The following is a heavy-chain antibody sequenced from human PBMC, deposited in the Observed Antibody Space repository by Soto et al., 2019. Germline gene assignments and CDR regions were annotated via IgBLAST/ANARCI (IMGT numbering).Heavy chain of an antibody. CDR2: IYYGGST. V-gene: IGHV4-39*01. J-gene: IGHJ6*02. Sequence: SETLSLTCTVSGGSISSSSYYWGWIRQPPGEGLEWIGSIYYGGSTYYNPSLKSRVTISVDTSKNQFSLKLSSVTAADTAVYYCAAYDCSSTSCYTEYYGMDVWGQGTTVTVSS. D-gene: IGHD2-2*02. CDR1: GGSISSSSYY. CDR3: AAYDCSSTSCYTEYYGMDV.